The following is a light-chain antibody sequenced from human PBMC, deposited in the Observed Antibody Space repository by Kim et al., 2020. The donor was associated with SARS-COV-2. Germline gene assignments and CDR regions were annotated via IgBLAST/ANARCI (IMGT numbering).Light chain of an antibody. CDR2: DAS. J-gene: IGKJ2*01. Sequence: DIQMTQSPSSLSASVGDRVTITCQASQDISNYLNWYQQKPGKAPKLLIYDASNLETGVPSRFSGSGSGTDFTFTISSLQPEDIATYYCQQYNSYPYTFGQGTKLEI. V-gene: IGKV1-33*01. CDR3: QQYNSYPYT. CDR1: QDISNY.